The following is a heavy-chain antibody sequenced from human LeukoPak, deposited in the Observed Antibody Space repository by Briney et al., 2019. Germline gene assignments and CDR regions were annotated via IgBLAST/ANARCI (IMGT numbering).Heavy chain of an antibody. D-gene: IGHD3-22*01. Sequence: GASVKVSCKASGYTFTSYDINWVRQATGQGLEWMGWTNPNSGNTGYAQKFQGRVTMTRNNSISTAYMELSSLRSEDTAVYYCARGSTYYYDSSGYYYGYWGQGTLVTVSS. CDR1: GYTFTSYD. CDR3: ARGSTYYYDSSGYYYGY. J-gene: IGHJ4*02. CDR2: TNPNSGNT. V-gene: IGHV1-8*01.